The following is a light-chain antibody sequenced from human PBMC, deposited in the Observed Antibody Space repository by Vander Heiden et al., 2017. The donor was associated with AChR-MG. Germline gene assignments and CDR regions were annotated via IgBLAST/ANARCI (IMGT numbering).Light chain of an antibody. CDR3: CSYAGTYTIYV. V-gene: IGLV2-11*01. CDR2: GVT. Sequence: QSALTQPRSVSGSPGQSVTISCTGTSSDVGAYNYVSWYQQHPGKAPKLMISGVTQRPSGVPDRFSGSKSGNTASLTISGLQAEDEADYYCCSYAGTYTIYVFGTGTKVTVL. J-gene: IGLJ1*01. CDR1: SSDVGAYNY.